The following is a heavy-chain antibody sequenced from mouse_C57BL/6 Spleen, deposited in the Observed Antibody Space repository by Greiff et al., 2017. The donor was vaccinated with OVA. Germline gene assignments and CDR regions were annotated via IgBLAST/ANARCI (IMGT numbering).Heavy chain of an antibody. CDR3: AREGDGYPHGAMDD. J-gene: IGHJ4*01. CDR2: INPGRGGT. D-gene: IGHD2-3*01. V-gene: IGHV1-54*01. CDR1: GYAFTNYL. Sequence: QVQLQQSGAELVRPGTSVKVSCKASGYAFTNYLIEWVKQRPGQGLEWIGVINPGRGGTNYNEKFKGKATLTADKSSSTAYMQLSSLTSEDSAVYFCAREGDGYPHGAMDDWGQGTSATVSS.